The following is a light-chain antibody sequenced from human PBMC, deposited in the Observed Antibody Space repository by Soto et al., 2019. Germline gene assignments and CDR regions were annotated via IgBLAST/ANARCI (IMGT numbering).Light chain of an antibody. CDR1: QSVSSY. J-gene: IGKJ5*01. CDR2: DAS. CDR3: QQRSNWPPIT. V-gene: IGKV3-11*01. Sequence: EILFTQSPGTLSLSPGERATLSCRASQSVSSYLAWYQQKPGQAPRLLIYDASNRATGIPARFSGSGSGTDFTLTISSLEPEDFAAYYCQQRSNWPPITFGQGTRLEIK.